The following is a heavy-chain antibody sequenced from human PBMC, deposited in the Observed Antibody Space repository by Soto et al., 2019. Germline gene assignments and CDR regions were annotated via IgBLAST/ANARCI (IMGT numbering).Heavy chain of an antibody. CDR3: AKDLLVVGATPAYY. V-gene: IGHV3-30*18. CDR2: ISYAGSNT. D-gene: IGHD1-26*01. CDR1: GFTFSSYG. Sequence: QVQLVESGGGVVQPGRSLRLSCAASGFTFSSYGMHWVRQAPGKGLEWVAVISYAGSNTYYADSVKGRFTISRDNSKNTLYLQMNSLRAEDTAVYYCAKDLLVVGATPAYYWGQGTLVTVSS. J-gene: IGHJ4*02.